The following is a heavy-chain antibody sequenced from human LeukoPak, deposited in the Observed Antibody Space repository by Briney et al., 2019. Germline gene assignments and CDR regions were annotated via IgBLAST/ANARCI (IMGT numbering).Heavy chain of an antibody. J-gene: IGHJ4*02. CDR2: ISWDGGST. V-gene: IGHV3-43D*04. CDR3: AKDIGRGYDESPPRFFDY. Sequence: GGSLRLSCAASGFTFDDYAMRWVRQAPGKGLEWVSLISWDGGSTYYADSVKGRFTISRDNSKNSLYLQMNSLRAEDTALYYCAKDIGRGYDESPPRFFDYWGQGALVTVSS. D-gene: IGHD5-12*01. CDR1: GFTFDDYA.